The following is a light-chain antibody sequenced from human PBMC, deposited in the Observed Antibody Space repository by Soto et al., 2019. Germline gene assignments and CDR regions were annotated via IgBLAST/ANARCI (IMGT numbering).Light chain of an antibody. CDR2: DAF. V-gene: IGKV3-11*01. CDR1: QSVGIY. Sequence: NVLTQSPATLSLSPGERATLSCRASQSVGIYLAWYQQKPGQAPRLLIYDAFQRATGIPARFSGSGSGTDLTLTISSLEPEDYAVYYCQQRSNWSPPFTFGPGTKVEIK. J-gene: IGKJ2*01. CDR3: QQRSNWSPPFT.